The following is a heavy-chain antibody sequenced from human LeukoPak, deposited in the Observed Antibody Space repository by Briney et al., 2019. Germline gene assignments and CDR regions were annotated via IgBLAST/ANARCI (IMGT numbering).Heavy chain of an antibody. CDR3: AREGAYGSGSLYAFDI. CDR2: ISSSSSTI. CDR1: GFTFSSYS. V-gene: IGHV3-48*02. D-gene: IGHD3-10*01. J-gene: IGHJ3*02. Sequence: GGSLRLSCAASGFTFSSYSMNWVRQAPGKGLEWVSYISSSSSTIYYADSVKGRFTISRDNAKNSLYLQMNSLRDEDTAVYYCAREGAYGSGSLYAFDIWGQGTMVTVSS.